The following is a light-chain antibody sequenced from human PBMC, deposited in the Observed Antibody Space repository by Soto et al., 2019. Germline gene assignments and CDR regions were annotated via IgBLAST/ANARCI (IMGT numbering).Light chain of an antibody. CDR2: DVS. CDR3: SAYTSSSTLDV. J-gene: IGLJ1*01. V-gene: IGLV2-14*01. Sequence: QSALTQPASVSGSPGQSITISCTGTSSDVGAYTYVSWYQQHPGKAPKLMIYDVSNRTSGVSNRFSGSKSGNTASLTISGLQAEDEADYYCSAYTSSSTLDVFGTGTKVTVL. CDR1: SSDVGAYTY.